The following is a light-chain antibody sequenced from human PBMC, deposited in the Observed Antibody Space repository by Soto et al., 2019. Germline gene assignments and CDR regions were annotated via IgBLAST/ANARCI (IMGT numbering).Light chain of an antibody. CDR2: EVS. Sequence: QSVLTQPRSVSGSPGQSVTISCTGTSSDLGAYTYVSWYQQHPGKAPKLMIYEVSNRPSGVPDRFSGSKSGNTASLTISGLQAEDEADYYCCSYAGRYTWVFGGGTKLPVL. V-gene: IGLV2-11*01. CDR3: CSYAGRYTWV. CDR1: SSDLGAYTY. J-gene: IGLJ3*02.